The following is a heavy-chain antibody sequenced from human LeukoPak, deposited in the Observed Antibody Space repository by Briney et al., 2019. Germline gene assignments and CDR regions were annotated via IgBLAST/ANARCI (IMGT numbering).Heavy chain of an antibody. Sequence: SETLSLTCTVSGGSLSSGGYYWSWIRQHPGKGLEWIVYIPNSGSTYSNPSLMSPVSISVDTSKSHFSLRLSSLTAADTAVYYCARGEYYGSGSYYPGDYWGQGTLVTVSS. V-gene: IGHV4-31*01. D-gene: IGHD3-10*01. J-gene: IGHJ4*02. CDR2: IPNSGST. CDR1: GGSLSSGGYY. CDR3: ARGEYYGSGSYYPGDY.